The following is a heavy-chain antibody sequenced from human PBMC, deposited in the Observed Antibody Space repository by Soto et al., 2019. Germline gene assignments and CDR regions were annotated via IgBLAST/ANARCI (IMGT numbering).Heavy chain of an antibody. J-gene: IGHJ4*02. Sequence: PGGSLRLSCAASGFSFSSYAMSWVRQAPGKGLEWVSTMSGTSGTTYYADSVKGRFTISRDNPENTLFLQMNSLRAEDTAIYYCAKEYNWNDYFDFWGQGTPVTVSS. V-gene: IGHV3-23*01. CDR2: MSGTSGTT. D-gene: IGHD1-20*01. CDR3: AKEYNWNDYFDF. CDR1: GFSFSSYA.